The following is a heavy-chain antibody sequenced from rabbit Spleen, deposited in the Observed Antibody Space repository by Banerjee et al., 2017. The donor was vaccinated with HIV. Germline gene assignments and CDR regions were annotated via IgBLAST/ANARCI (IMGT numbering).Heavy chain of an antibody. CDR1: GFSFSSSC. CDR3: ARDRGSGWGDAIDP. CDR2: INTGSGST. V-gene: IGHV1S47*01. Sequence: QEQLVESGGGLVQPEGSLTLTCTASGFSFSSSCYMSWVRQAPGKGLEWIGYINTGSGSTNYASWVNGRFTLSRSTSLNTVTLQVTSLTAADTATYFCARDRGSGWGDAIDPWGPGTLVTVS. D-gene: IGHD4-1*01. J-gene: IGHJ2*01.